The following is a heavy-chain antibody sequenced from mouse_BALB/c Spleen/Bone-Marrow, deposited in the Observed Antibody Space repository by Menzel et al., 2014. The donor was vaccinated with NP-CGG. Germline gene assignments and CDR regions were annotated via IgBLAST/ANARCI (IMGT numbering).Heavy chain of an antibody. V-gene: IGHV5-9-1*01. Sequence: SGGGLVKPGGSLKLSCAASGFTFSSYAMSWVRQTPEKRLEWVDTISSGGSYTYYSDCVKGRFTISRDKAKNTLCLQKSSLRSEDAAMYYCARSGVCVYYCGGQGTTLTVSS. CDR1: GFTFSSYA. CDR3: ARSGVCVYYC. CDR2: ISSGGSYT. D-gene: IGHD1-1*01. J-gene: IGHJ2*01.